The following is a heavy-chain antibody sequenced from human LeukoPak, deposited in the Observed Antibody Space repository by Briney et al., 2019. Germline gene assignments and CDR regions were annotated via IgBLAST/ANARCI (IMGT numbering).Heavy chain of an antibody. CDR2: INDDGSAT. CDR3: AREILAPGKTHDY. Sequence: GGSLRLSCAASGFTFSNYWMHWVRQVPGEGLVWVSRINDDGSATFYADSVKGRFTISRDNAKNTLFLQINSLSAEDTAVYYCAREILAPGKTHDYWGQGTLVTVSS. J-gene: IGHJ4*02. V-gene: IGHV3-74*01. CDR1: GFTFSNYW.